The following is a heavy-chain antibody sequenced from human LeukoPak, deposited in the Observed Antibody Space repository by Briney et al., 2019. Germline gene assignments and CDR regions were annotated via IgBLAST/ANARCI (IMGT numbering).Heavy chain of an antibody. CDR3: ARRGSSTSTDY. Sequence: SETLSLTCTVSGGSISSYYWSWIRHPPGKGLEWIGFIYYSGSTNYNPSLKSRVTISVDTSKNQFSLKLSSVTAADTAVYYCARRGSSTSTDYWGQGALVIVSS. CDR1: GGSISSYY. CDR2: IYYSGST. D-gene: IGHD2-2*01. J-gene: IGHJ4*02. V-gene: IGHV4-59*08.